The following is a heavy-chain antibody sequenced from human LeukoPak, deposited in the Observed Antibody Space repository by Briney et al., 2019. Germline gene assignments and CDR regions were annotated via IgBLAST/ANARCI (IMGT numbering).Heavy chain of an antibody. CDR2: IYYSGST. V-gene: IGHV4-59*01. J-gene: IGHJ4*02. CDR1: GGSISSYY. Sequence: PSETLSLTCTVSGGSISSYYWSWIRQPPGKGLEWIGYIYYSGSTNYNPSLKSRVTISVDTSKNQFSLKLSSVTAADTAVYYCARGWFGELLHYWGQGTLVTVSS. CDR3: ARGWFGELLHY. D-gene: IGHD3-10*01.